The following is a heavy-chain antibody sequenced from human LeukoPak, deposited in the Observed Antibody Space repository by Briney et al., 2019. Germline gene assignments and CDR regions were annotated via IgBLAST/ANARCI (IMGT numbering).Heavy chain of an antibody. CDR2: IYPADSHT. Sequence: GESLKISCQASGYIFTHYWIGWVRLIPGKGLESMGVIYPADSHTTYSPPFQGQVSISADKSISTVYLQWSSLKPSDTAIYYCARQSRDGSKTRGYYFDYWGQGTLVTVSS. CDR3: ARQSRDGSKTRGYYFDY. D-gene: IGHD3-10*01. CDR1: GYIFTHYW. V-gene: IGHV5-51*01. J-gene: IGHJ4*02.